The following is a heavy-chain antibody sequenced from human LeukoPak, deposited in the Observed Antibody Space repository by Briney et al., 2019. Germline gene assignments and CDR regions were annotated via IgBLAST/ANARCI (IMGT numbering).Heavy chain of an antibody. V-gene: IGHV3-23*01. CDR3: ARELGTQTVFDY. CDR1: GFTFSNYA. Sequence: GGSLRLSRAASGFTFSNYAMSWVRQAPGKGLEWVSAVSGSGGNTYYADSVKGRFAISRDNSKNTLYLQMDSLRAEDTAVYYCARELGTQTVFDYWGQGTLVTVSS. D-gene: IGHD7-27*01. CDR2: VSGSGGNT. J-gene: IGHJ4*02.